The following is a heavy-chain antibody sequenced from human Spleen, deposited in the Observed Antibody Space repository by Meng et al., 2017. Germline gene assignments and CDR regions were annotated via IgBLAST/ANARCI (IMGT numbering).Heavy chain of an antibody. V-gene: IGHV4-34*01. Sequence: VQLQQWRAGLLKPSETLSLTCVVSGGSFSDYYWSWIRQPQGKGLEWIGEINHSGSTNYNPSLESRATISVDTSQNNLSLKLSSVTAADSAVYYCARGPTTMAHDFDYWGQGTLVTVFS. CDR1: GGSFSDYY. CDR2: INHSGST. J-gene: IGHJ4*02. CDR3: ARGPTTMAHDFDY. D-gene: IGHD4-11*01.